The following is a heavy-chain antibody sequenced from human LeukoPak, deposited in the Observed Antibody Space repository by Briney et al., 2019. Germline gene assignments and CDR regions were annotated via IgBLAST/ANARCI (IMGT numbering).Heavy chain of an antibody. CDR3: ARARPGDYGYYYYFMDV. J-gene: IGHJ6*03. Sequence: PSETLSLTCTVAGASISSYYWSWLRQPPGKGMEWIGYIYYSGSTNYNPSLKSRFTISVDTSKNQFSLKLSSVTAADTAVYYCARARPGDYGYYYYFMDVWGKGTTVTMSS. D-gene: IGHD4-17*01. CDR1: GASISSYY. CDR2: IYYSGST. V-gene: IGHV4-59*01.